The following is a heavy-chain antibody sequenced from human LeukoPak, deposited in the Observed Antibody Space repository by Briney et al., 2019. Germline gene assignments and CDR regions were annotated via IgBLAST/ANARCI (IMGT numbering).Heavy chain of an antibody. V-gene: IGHV1-18*04. Sequence: ASVKVSCKASGYTFTGYYMHWVRQAPGQGLEWTGWISAYNGNTNYAQKLQGRVTMTTDTSTSTAYMELRSLKSDDTAVYYCARTYCGGDCYPYYYYYYMDVWGKGTTVTVSS. J-gene: IGHJ6*03. CDR2: ISAYNGNT. CDR1: GYTFTGYY. D-gene: IGHD2-21*01. CDR3: ARTYCGGDCYPYYYYYYMDV.